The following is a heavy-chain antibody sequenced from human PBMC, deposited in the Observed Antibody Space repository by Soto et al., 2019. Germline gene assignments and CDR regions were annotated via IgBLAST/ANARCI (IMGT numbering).Heavy chain of an antibody. Sequence: QVQLEQSGAEVKKPGSSVKISCNASGGTLSDHGVSWLRQAPGQGLEWVGGTIPVFNTANHAPKFQGRVTIAADKFTNIAYMELGSLSSDDTAFYYCARGVYGSGNYYTGPSAFDIWGQGTLVIVSS. CDR3: ARGVYGSGNYYTGPSAFDI. D-gene: IGHD3-10*01. CDR1: GGTLSDHG. J-gene: IGHJ3*02. CDR2: TIPVFNTA. V-gene: IGHV1-69*06.